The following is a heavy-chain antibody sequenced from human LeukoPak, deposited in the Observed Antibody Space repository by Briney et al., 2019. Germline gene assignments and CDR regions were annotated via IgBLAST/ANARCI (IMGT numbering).Heavy chain of an antibody. J-gene: IGHJ4*02. V-gene: IGHV3-30*04. CDR3: AREPGLYFDY. Sequence: GGSLRLSCAASGFTFSSYAMHWVRQAPGQGLEWVAVISYDGSNKYYADSVKGRFTISRDNSKNTLYLQMNSLRAEDTAVYYCAREPGLYFDYWGQGTLVTVSS. CDR1: GFTFSSYA. CDR2: ISYDGSNK. D-gene: IGHD2-2*01.